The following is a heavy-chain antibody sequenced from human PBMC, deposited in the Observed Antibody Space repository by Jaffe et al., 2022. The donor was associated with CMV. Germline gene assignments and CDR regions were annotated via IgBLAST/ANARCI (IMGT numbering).Heavy chain of an antibody. CDR1: GFTFSSYS. CDR2: ISSSSSYI. Sequence: EVQLVESGGGLVKPGGSLRLSCAASGFTFSSYSMNWVRQAPGKGLEWVSSISSSSSYIYYADSVKGRFTISRDNAKNSLYLQMNSLRAEDTAVYYCARTGASGSYYQWFAFDYWGQGTLVTVSS. D-gene: IGHD1-26*01. V-gene: IGHV3-21*01. CDR3: ARTGASGSYYQWFAFDY. J-gene: IGHJ4*02.